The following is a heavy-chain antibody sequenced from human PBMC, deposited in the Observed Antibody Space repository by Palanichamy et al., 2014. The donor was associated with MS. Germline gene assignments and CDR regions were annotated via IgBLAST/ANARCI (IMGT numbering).Heavy chain of an antibody. D-gene: IGHD3-3*01. Sequence: QVQLVQSGAEVKKPGASVKVSCKASGYTFTSYGISWVRQAPGQGLEWMGWISAYNGNTNYAQKLQGRVTMTTDTSTSTAYMELRSLRSDDTAVYYCARDPLRITIFGVALDDAFDIWGQGTMVTVSS. V-gene: IGHV1-18*04. CDR1: GYTFTSYG. CDR2: ISAYNGNT. J-gene: IGHJ3*02. CDR3: ARDPLRITIFGVALDDAFDI.